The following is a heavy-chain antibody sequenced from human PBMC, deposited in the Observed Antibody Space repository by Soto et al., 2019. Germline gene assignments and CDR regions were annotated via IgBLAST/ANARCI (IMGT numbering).Heavy chain of an antibody. Sequence: PSETLSLTCTVAGGSISNHYWSWNRQPPGKGLEWIGYIYYSGSTYYSPSLKSRVTISVDTSKNQFSLKLNSVTAADTAVYYCARFDILTVYGCMYVRGQGTTVTVSS. J-gene: IGHJ6*02. V-gene: IGHV4-59*06. CDR3: ARFDILTVYGCMYV. D-gene: IGHD3-9*01. CDR2: IYYSGST. CDR1: GGSISNHY.